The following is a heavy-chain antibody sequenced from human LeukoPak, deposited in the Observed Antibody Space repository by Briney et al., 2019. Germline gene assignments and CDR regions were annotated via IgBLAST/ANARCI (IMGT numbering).Heavy chain of an antibody. V-gene: IGHV3-48*01. Sequence: GGSLRLSCAASGFTFSSYSMNWVRQAPGKGLEWVSYISSSSSTIYYADSVKGRFTISRDNSKSTLYLQMNSLRAEDTAVYYCAKIRLVGANDEYNWFDPWGQGTLVTVSS. D-gene: IGHD1-26*01. CDR1: GFTFSSYS. J-gene: IGHJ5*02. CDR2: ISSSSSTI. CDR3: AKIRLVGANDEYNWFDP.